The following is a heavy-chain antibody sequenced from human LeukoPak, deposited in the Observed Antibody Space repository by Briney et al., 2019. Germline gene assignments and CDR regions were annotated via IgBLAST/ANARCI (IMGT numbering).Heavy chain of an antibody. Sequence: AGGSLRLSCAASGLTVSSSYMSWVRQAPGKGLELVSTIGGGGENTYYADSVKDRFTISRDSSKNTVYLHMKSLRAEDTAVYFCAKVLTVSQDYWGQGTLVTVTS. V-gene: IGHV3-23*01. CDR1: GLTVSSSY. CDR2: IGGGGENT. D-gene: IGHD1-14*01. J-gene: IGHJ4*02. CDR3: AKVLTVSQDY.